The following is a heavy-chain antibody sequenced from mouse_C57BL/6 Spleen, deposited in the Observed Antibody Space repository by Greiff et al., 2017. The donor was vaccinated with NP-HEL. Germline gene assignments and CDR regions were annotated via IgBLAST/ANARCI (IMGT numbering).Heavy chain of an antibody. V-gene: IGHV5-4*01. D-gene: IGHD1-1*01. CDR3: ARALYGMDY. CDR1: GFTFSSYA. Sequence: EVQLVESGGGLVKPGGSLKLSCAASGFTFSSYAMSWVRQTPEKRLEWVATISDGGSYTYYPDNVKGRFTISRDNAKNNLYLQMSHLKSEDTAMYYCARALYGMDYWGQGTSVTVSS. J-gene: IGHJ4*01. CDR2: ISDGGSYT.